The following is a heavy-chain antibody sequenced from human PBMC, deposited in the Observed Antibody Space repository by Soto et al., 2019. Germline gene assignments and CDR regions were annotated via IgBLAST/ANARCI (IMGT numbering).Heavy chain of an antibody. CDR2: ISTTSFTI. D-gene: IGHD2-15*01. J-gene: IGHJ5*01. Sequence: PGGSLSLSCAASGFSFSTYNMDWVRQAPGKGPEWIAYISTTSFTIYYADSVKGRFTISRDNDRNSLYLEMNSLRDEDTAVYYCARDRCYDGTCYSASDSWGQGTLVTVSS. CDR3: ARDRCYDGTCYSASDS. V-gene: IGHV3-48*02. CDR1: GFSFSTYN.